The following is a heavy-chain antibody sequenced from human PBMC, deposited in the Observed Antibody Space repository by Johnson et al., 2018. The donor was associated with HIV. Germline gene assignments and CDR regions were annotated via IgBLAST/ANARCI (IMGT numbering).Heavy chain of an antibody. CDR1: GFTFSSYA. V-gene: IGHV3-23*03. J-gene: IGHJ3*02. CDR3: AKCESASDKYDYDSSQSTGGDAFDI. D-gene: IGHD3-22*01. Sequence: EVQLVESGGGLVQPGGSLRLSCAASGFTFSSYAMSWVRQAPGKGLVWVSRINSDGSSTSYADSVKGRFTISRENDKKALYLQMNSWRAEDTAEYYCAKCESASDKYDYDSSQSTGGDAFDIWGQGTMVTVSS. CDR2: INSDGSST.